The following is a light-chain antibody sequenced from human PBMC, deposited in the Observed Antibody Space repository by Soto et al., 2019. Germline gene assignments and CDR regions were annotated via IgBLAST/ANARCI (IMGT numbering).Light chain of an antibody. Sequence: QSVLTQPASVSASPGQSITIPCTGTSSDVGSYNLVSWFQQHPGKVPKLLIYEGTKRPSGLSDRFSGSKSGTTASLTISGLQAEDEAHYYCGSWDTSLGAGRVFGGGTKLTVL. V-gene: IGLV2-23*01. CDR2: EGT. J-gene: IGLJ3*02. CDR1: SSDVGSYNL. CDR3: GSWDTSLGAGRV.